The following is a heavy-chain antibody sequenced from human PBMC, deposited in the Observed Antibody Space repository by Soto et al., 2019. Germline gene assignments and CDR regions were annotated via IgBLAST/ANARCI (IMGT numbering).Heavy chain of an antibody. J-gene: IGHJ2*01. V-gene: IGHV3-23*01. CDR1: GFTFSSYA. CDR3: AKRTVGWYFDL. D-gene: IGHD4-17*01. CDR2: ISGGGSST. Sequence: EVQLLESGGGLVQPGGSLRLSCAASGFTFSSYAMRWVRQAPGKGLEWVSAISGGGSSTYYADSVKGRFTISRDNSKKTLYLLMNSLRAEDTAVYYCAKRTVGWYFDLWGRGTLVTVSS.